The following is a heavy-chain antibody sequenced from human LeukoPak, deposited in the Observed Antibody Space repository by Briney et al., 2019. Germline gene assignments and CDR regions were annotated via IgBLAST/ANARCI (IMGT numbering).Heavy chain of an antibody. J-gene: IGHJ4*02. D-gene: IGHD6-13*01. CDR1: GFTFSSSA. Sequence: PGGSLRVSCAASGFTFSSSAMSGVRQAPGKGLEWVSAISGSGGSTYYADSVKGRFTISRDNSKNTLYLQMNSPRAEDTAVYNWAKNKTGYSNSWYSGLFFDYWGQGTLVTVSS. CDR3: AKNKTGYSNSWYSGLFFDY. CDR2: ISGSGGST. V-gene: IGHV3-23*01.